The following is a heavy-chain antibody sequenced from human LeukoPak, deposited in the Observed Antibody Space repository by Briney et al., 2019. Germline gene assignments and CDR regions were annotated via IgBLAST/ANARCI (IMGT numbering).Heavy chain of an antibody. V-gene: IGHV3-7*03. CDR1: GFTFSSYW. Sequence: GGSLRLSCAASGFTFSSYWMNWVRQAPGKGLEWVANIKQDGSEKYYVDSVKGRFTISRDNAKNSLYLQMNSMRAEDTAVYYCAKGGYSNGRYYYYMDVWGEGTTVTVSS. CDR2: IKQDGSEK. D-gene: IGHD5-18*01. J-gene: IGHJ6*03. CDR3: AKGGYSNGRYYYYMDV.